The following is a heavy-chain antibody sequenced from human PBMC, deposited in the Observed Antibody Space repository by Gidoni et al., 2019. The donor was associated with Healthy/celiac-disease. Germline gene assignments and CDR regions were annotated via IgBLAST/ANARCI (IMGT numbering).Heavy chain of an antibody. J-gene: IGHJ4*02. V-gene: IGHV3-7*01. CDR2: IKQDGSEK. D-gene: IGHD3-22*01. Sequence: EVQLVDSGGGLVQPGGSLRLSCAASGFTFSSYWMSWVRQAPGKGLEWVANIKQDGSEKYYVDSVKGRFTISRDNAKNSLYLQMNSLRAEDTAVYYCARGYYYDSSGYLVYWGQGTLVTVSS. CDR3: ARGYYYDSSGYLVY. CDR1: GFTFSSYW.